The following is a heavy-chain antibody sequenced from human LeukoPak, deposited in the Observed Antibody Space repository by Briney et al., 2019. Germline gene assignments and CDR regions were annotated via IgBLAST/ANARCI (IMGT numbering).Heavy chain of an antibody. J-gene: IGHJ4*02. V-gene: IGHV1-24*01. CDR2: FDPEDGET. CDR3: ARGHYYYDSSGHNYFDY. Sequence: ASVKVSCKVSGYTLTELSMHWVRQAPGKGLEWMGGFDPEDGETIYAQKFQGRVTMTEDTSTDTAYMELRSLRSDDTAVYYCARGHYYYDSSGHNYFDYWGQGTLVTVSS. D-gene: IGHD3-22*01. CDR1: GYTLTELS.